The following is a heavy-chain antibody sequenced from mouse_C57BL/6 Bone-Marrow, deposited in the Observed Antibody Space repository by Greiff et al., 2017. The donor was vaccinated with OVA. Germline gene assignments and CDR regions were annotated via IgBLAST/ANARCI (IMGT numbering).Heavy chain of an antibody. Sequence: EVKLMESGAELVRPGASVKLSCTASGFNIKDDYMHWVKQRPEQGLEWIGWIDPENGDTEYASKFQGKATITADTSSNTAYLQLSSLTSEDTAVYYCTRHYYGSSRGAYWGQGTLVTVSA. V-gene: IGHV14-4*01. CDR3: TRHYYGSSRGAY. D-gene: IGHD1-1*01. CDR1: GFNIKDDY. J-gene: IGHJ3*01. CDR2: IDPENGDT.